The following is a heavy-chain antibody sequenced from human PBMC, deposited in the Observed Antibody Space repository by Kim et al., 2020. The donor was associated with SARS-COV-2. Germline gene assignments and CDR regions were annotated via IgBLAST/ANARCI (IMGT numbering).Heavy chain of an antibody. D-gene: IGHD4-17*01. J-gene: IGHJ6*02. CDR2: MNPNSGNT. V-gene: IGHV1-8*01. CDR3: ARGLDGDSSRGYYYYGMDV. Sequence: ASVKVSCKASGYTFTSYDINWVRQATGQGLEWMGWMNPNSGNTGYAQKFQGRVTMTRNTSISTAYMELSSLRSEDTAVYYCARGLDGDSSRGYYYYGMDVWGQGTTVTVSS. CDR1: GYTFTSYD.